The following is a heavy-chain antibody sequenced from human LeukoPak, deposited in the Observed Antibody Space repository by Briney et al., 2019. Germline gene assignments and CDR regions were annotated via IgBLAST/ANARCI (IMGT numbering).Heavy chain of an antibody. CDR2: IYTSGST. CDR1: GGSVSSYY. CDR3: VRDRRVCTSTSCHGYGMDV. D-gene: IGHD2-2*01. J-gene: IGHJ6*02. Sequence: SETLSLTCSVSGGSVSSYYWSWIRQPAGKGLEWIGRIYTSGSTNYNPSLKSRVTMSVDTSKNQFSLKLSSVTAADTAVYFCVRDRRVCTSTSCHGYGMDVWGQGTTVTVSS. V-gene: IGHV4-4*07.